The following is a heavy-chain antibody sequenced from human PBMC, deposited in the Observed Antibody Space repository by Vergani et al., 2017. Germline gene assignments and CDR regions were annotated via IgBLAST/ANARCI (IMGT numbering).Heavy chain of an antibody. CDR2: IKSDGSIT. J-gene: IGHJ3*02. V-gene: IGHV3-74*03. CDR3: ARGSLSSDAFDI. Sequence: DVHLAESGGGFFQPGGSLRLSCSASGFSFNSYWMHWVRQVPGKGLLWVSRIKSDGSITAYADSVKGRFTISRDNSKNTLYLEMNNLKTEDTAVYYCARGSLSSDAFDIWGHGTVVTVS. CDR1: GFSFNSYW.